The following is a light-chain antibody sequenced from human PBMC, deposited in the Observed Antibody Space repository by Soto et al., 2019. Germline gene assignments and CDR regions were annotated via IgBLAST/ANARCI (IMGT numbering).Light chain of an antibody. CDR3: MQSISRLT. V-gene: IGKV2D-29*01. Sequence: IVLTQTPLSLSVTPGQPASISCKSAQSLVYSDGKTYLYWYLQKPGQPPQPLIYGASNRFSGVAERFRGSGLGTDFTLTISRVEAEDVGVYFCMQSISRLTFGGGTKVDIK. CDR2: GAS. J-gene: IGKJ4*01. CDR1: QSLVYSDGKTY.